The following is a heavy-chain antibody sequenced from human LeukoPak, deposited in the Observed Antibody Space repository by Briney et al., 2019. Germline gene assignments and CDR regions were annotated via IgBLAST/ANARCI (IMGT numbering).Heavy chain of an antibody. J-gene: IGHJ1*01. CDR1: GLTFSNYG. Sequence: PGRSLRLSCAASGLTFSNYGMHWVRQAPGKGLEWVADIWYDGSNKYCSDSVKGRFTISRDNSKNTLYLQMNSLRAEDTAVYYCATTASRGPQSAEYFQYWGQGTLVTVSS. CDR3: ATTASRGPQSAEYFQY. CDR2: IWYDGSNK. V-gene: IGHV3-33*01.